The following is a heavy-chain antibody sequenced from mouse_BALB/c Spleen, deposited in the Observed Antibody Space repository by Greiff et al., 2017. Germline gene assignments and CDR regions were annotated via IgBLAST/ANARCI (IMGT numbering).Heavy chain of an antibody. Sequence: EVKLVESGPGLVKPSQSLSLTCTVTGYSITSDYAWNWIRQFPGNKLEWMGYISYSGSTSYNPSLKSRISIARDTSKNQFFLQLNSVTTEDTATYYCARGYYDYDEDAMDYWGQGTSVTVSS. D-gene: IGHD2-4*01. CDR3: ARGYYDYDEDAMDY. V-gene: IGHV3-2*02. CDR1: GYSITSDYA. CDR2: ISYSGST. J-gene: IGHJ4*01.